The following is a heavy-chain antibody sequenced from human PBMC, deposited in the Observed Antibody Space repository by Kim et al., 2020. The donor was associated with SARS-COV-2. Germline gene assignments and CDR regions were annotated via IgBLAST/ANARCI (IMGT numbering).Heavy chain of an antibody. Sequence: ASVKVSCKASGYTFTFYGISWVRQAPGLGLEWMGWISAYNGNTNYAQKLQGRVTMTTDTSTSTAYMQLRSLRSDDTAVYFCARGTGYSGYDYSDYWGQGTLVTVSS. D-gene: IGHD5-12*01. CDR3: ARGTGYSGYDYSDY. V-gene: IGHV1-18*01. J-gene: IGHJ4*02. CDR1: GYTFTFYG. CDR2: ISAYNGNT.